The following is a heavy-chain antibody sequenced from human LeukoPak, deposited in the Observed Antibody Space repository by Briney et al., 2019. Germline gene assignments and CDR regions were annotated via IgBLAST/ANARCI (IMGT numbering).Heavy chain of an antibody. J-gene: IGHJ5*02. CDR1: GYTFTSYD. D-gene: IGHD3-9*01. V-gene: IGHV1-18*01. Sequence: ASVKVSCKASGYTFTSYDINWVRQAPGQGLEWMGWISAYNGNTNYAQKLQGRVTMTTDTSTSTAYMELRSLRSDDTAVYYCARGGGYDILTVNWFDPWGQGTLVTVSS. CDR2: ISAYNGNT. CDR3: ARGGGYDILTVNWFDP.